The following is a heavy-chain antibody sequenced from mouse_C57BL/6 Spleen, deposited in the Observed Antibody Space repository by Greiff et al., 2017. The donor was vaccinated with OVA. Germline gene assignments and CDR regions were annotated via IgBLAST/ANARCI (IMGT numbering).Heavy chain of an antibody. CDR3: ARNPKYYGSSPYAMDY. CDR1: GFNIKNTY. CDR2: IDPANGNT. D-gene: IGHD1-1*01. J-gene: IGHJ4*01. Sequence: VQLKESVAELVRPGASVKLSCTASGFNIKNTYMHWVKQRPEQGLEWIGRIDPANGNTKYAPKFQGKATITADTSSNTAYLQLSSLTSEDTAIYYCARNPKYYGSSPYAMDYWGQGTSVTVSS. V-gene: IGHV14-3*01.